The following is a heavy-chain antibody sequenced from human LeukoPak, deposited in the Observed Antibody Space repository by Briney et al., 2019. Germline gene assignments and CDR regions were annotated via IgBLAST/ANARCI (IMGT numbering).Heavy chain of an antibody. CDR3: ARGGVRDTSGWSNWYFDL. D-gene: IGHD3-22*01. CDR2: INPQGGTT. V-gene: IGHV1-18*01. J-gene: IGHJ2*01. Sequence: GASVKVSCKASGYTFTSYGISWVRQAPGQGLEWIGMINPQGGTTSYAQKFQDRVIMTRDTSTSTVYMQLSSLRSEDTAVYYCARGGVRDTSGWSNWYFDLWGRGTLVTVSS. CDR1: GYTFTSYG.